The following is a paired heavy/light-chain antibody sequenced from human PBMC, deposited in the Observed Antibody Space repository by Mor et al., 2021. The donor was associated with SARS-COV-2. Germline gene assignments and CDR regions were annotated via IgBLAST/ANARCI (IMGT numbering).Heavy chain of an antibody. CDR2: IKQDGSKQ. CDR1: GFTFTGYW. J-gene: IGHJ4*02. V-gene: IGHV3-7*01. D-gene: IGHD1-26*01. CDR3: AREGAGGFDY. Sequence: EVQLVESGGELVQPGGSLRLSCATSGFTFTGYWMSWVRQAPGKGLEWVANIKQDGSKQEYVDSVKGRFSISRDNAKNSLYLQMNSLRGEDTAVYYCAREGAGGFDYWGQGTLVAVSS.
Light chain of an antibody. CDR3: QQYGSSPKT. V-gene: IGKV3-20*01. J-gene: IGKJ1*01. CDR1: QSVSRNF. CDR2: DAS. Sequence: EIVLTQSPGTLSLSPGERATLSCRASQSVSRNFLAWYQQKPGQAPRLLIYDASSRATGTPDRFSGSGSGTDFTLTISRLEPEDFAVYHCQQYGSSPKTFGQGTKVEIK.